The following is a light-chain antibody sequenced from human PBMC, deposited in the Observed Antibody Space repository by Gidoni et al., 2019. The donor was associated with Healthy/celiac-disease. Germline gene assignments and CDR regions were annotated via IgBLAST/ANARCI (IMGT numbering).Light chain of an antibody. CDR2: DAS. Sequence: ELVLTQSPATLSLSPGERATLSCRASQSVSSYLAWYQQKPGQAPRLLIYDASNRATGIPARFSGSGSGTDFTLTISSLEPEDFAGYYCQQRRTFGQGTKVEIK. CDR3: QQRRT. V-gene: IGKV3-11*01. J-gene: IGKJ1*01. CDR1: QSVSSY.